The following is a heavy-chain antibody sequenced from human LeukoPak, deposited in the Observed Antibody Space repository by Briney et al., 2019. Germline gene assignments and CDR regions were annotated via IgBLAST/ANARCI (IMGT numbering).Heavy chain of an antibody. CDR2: ISSSSSTI. D-gene: IGHD6-19*01. J-gene: IGHJ4*02. Sequence: GGSLRPSCAASGFTFSSYSMNWVRKAPGKGLEWVSYISSSSSTIYYADSVKGRFTISRDNAKNSLYLQMNSLRAEDTAVYYCARDRESSGWSFDYWGQGTLVTVSS. V-gene: IGHV3-48*01. CDR1: GFTFSSYS. CDR3: ARDRESSGWSFDY.